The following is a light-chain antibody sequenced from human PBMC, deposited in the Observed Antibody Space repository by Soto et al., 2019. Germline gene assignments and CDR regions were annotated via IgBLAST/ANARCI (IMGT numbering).Light chain of an antibody. V-gene: IGKV3-15*01. CDR1: QSVGSN. CDR2: DAS. Sequence: EIVMTPSPATLSVSPGERVTLSCRASQSVGSNLAWYQQKPGLAPRVLIYDASTRATVIPARFSGSGSGTEFTLTISSLQSEDFAVYYCQQYDDWPLTFGGGTKVEIK. CDR3: QQYDDWPLT. J-gene: IGKJ4*01.